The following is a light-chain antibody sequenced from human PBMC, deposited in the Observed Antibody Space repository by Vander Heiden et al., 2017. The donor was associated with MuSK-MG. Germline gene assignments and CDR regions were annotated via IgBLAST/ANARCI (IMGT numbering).Light chain of an antibody. CDR2: NVN. J-gene: IGLJ2*01. V-gene: IGLV2-18*02. CDR3: CSYTSRATYSVV. CDR1: SSDVGSYES. Sequence: QSALIQPPSVSGSPGQSVTVSCTGTSSDVGSYESVSWYQQHPATVPKPMIFNVNSEASGVPDRFSGSKSGNTASMTIYGLQAEDEADYDCCSYTSRATYSVVFGGGTKLTVL.